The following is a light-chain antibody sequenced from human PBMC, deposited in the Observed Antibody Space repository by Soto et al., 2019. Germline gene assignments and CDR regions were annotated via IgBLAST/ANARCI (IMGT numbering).Light chain of an antibody. CDR3: QQCGSSPLT. J-gene: IGKJ4*01. Sequence: EIVLTQSPGTLSLSPGERATLSCRASQSVSSNYLAWYQQKPGQAPRLLIYEASSRATGIPDRFSGSGSGTDFTLTISRLEPADFAVYYCQQCGSSPLTFGEGTKVEIK. CDR1: QSVSSNY. CDR2: EAS. V-gene: IGKV3-20*01.